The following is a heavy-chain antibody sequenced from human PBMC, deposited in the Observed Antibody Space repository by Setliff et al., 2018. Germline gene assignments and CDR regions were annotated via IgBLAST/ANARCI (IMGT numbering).Heavy chain of an antibody. CDR1: GGSISSYY. CDR3: ARHPSSGSYYGGSIFYFDD. V-gene: IGHV4-59*08. CDR2: VYTSGST. Sequence: TLSLTCTVSGGSISSYYWSWIRQPPGKGLEWIGYVYTSGSTHYNPSLKSRVTISVDTSKNQFSLKLTSVTAADTAVYYCARHPSSGSYYGGSIFYFDDWGPGILVTVSS. D-gene: IGHD1-26*01. J-gene: IGHJ4*02.